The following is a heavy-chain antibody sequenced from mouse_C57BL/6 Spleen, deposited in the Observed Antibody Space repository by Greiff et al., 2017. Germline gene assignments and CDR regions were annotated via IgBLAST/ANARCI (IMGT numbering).Heavy chain of an antibody. J-gene: IGHJ3*01. CDR1: GYTFTSYW. CDR2: IHPKSGST. Sequence: QVQLQQPGAELVKPGASVKLSCKASGYTFTSYWMHWVKQRPGQGLEWIGMIHPKSGSTNYNEKFKSKATLTVDKSSSAASMQLSSLTSEDSAVYYCAQFELSWFAYWGQGTLVTVSA. V-gene: IGHV1-64*01. CDR3: AQFELSWFAY.